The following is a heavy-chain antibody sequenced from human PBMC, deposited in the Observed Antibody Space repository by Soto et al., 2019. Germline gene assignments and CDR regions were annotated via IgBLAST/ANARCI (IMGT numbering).Heavy chain of an antibody. CDR3: ARAGIAAAGSGEYLKDV. D-gene: IGHD6-13*01. Sequence: ASVKVSCKASGSTFTGHYIHWVRQAPGQGLEWMGWINPNSGTTKYAQKFQGRVTLTRETSITTAYMELNSLKSDDTAVYYCARAGIAAAGSGEYLKDVWGQGTTVTVSS. V-gene: IGHV1-2*02. CDR1: GSTFTGHY. CDR2: INPNSGTT. J-gene: IGHJ6*02.